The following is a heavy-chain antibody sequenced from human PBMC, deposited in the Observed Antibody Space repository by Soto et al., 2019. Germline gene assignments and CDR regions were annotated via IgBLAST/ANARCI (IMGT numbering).Heavy chain of an antibody. J-gene: IGHJ5*02. V-gene: IGHV4-30-4*01. CDR1: GGSISSGGYY. Sequence: SETLSLTCTVSGGSISSGGYYWSWIRQPPGKGLEWIGYIYYSGSTYYSPSLKSRVTISVDTSKNQFSLKLSSVTAADTAVYYCARAPPFPRAQKWFDPWGQGTPVTVSS. CDR3: ARAPPFPRAQKWFDP. CDR2: IYYSGST.